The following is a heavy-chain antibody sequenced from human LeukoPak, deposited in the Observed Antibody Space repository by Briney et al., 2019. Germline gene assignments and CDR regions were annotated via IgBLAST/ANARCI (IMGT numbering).Heavy chain of an antibody. CDR1: GGSITSGDSY. Sequence: SQTLSLTCSVSGGSITSGDSYWSWIRQPPGRGLEWIGYIYFAGSTSYNLSLKSRVTISVDRTKNRLSLKLSSVTAADTAVYYCAREHQNCTSTSCSDWFDPWGRGTLVTVSS. D-gene: IGHD2-2*01. CDR3: AREHQNCTSTSCSDWFDP. J-gene: IGHJ5*02. V-gene: IGHV4-30-4*01. CDR2: IYFAGST.